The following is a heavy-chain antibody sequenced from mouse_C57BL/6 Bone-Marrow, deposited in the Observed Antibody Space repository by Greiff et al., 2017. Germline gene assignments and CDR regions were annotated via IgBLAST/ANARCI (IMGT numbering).Heavy chain of an antibody. J-gene: IGHJ4*01. Sequence: VQLVESGPELVKPGASVKISCKASGYTFTDYYINWVKQRPGQGLEWIGWIFPGSGSTYYNEKFKGKATLTVDKSSSTAYMLLSSLTSEDSAVYFCARKGLWSFYAMDYWGQGTSVTVSS. CDR2: IFPGSGST. CDR1: GYTFTDYY. V-gene: IGHV1-75*01. CDR3: ARKGLWSFYAMDY. D-gene: IGHD1-1*02.